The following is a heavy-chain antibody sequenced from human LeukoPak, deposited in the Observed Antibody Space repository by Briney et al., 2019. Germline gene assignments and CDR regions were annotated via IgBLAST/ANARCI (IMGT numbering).Heavy chain of an antibody. Sequence: GASVKVSCKASGGTFSSYAISWVRQAPGQGLEWMGGIIPIFGTANYAQKFQGRVTITVDESTSTAYMELSSLRSEDTAVYYCARDPSREGYYDSSGYYDYWGQGTLVTVSS. V-gene: IGHV1-69*13. J-gene: IGHJ4*02. CDR3: ARDPSREGYYDSSGYYDY. CDR1: GGTFSSYA. D-gene: IGHD3-22*01. CDR2: IIPIFGTA.